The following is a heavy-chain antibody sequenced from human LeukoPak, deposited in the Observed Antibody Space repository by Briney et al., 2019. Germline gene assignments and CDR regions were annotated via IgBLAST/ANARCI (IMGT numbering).Heavy chain of an antibody. CDR2: IYSGGIT. CDR3: WLEKVVAAYFDS. J-gene: IGHJ4*02. D-gene: IGHD2-15*01. V-gene: IGHV4-39*07. CDR1: GYSISSTGSF. Sequence: SETLSLTCSVSGYSISSTGSFWGWIRQPPGKGLEWIGSIYSGGITYYNPSLKSRVTISEDTSKNQFSLKMTSMTAADTAIYYCWLEKVVAAYFDSWGQGTLVTVSS.